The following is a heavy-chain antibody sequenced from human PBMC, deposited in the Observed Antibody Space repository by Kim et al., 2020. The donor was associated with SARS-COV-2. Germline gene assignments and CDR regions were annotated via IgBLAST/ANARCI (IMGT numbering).Heavy chain of an antibody. CDR3: ATPRGIAAAGPFDY. J-gene: IGHJ4*02. D-gene: IGHD6-13*01. V-gene: IGHV1-24*01. Sequence: AQKCQGRVTMTEDTSTDTAYMELSSLRSEDTAVYYCATPRGIAAAGPFDYWGQGTLVTVSS.